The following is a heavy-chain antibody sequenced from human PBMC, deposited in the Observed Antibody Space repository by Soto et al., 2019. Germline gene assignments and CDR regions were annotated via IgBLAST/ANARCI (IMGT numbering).Heavy chain of an antibody. V-gene: IGHV4-39*01. CDR2: VEYGGST. CDR3: ARHVRGAVTMNWFDP. CDR1: GGSIISSNFY. J-gene: IGHJ5*02. Sequence: QLQESGPGLVKPSETLSLTCTVSGGSIISSNFYWGWIRQPPGKGLEWIGSVEYGGSTYDNPSLKSRVTLSADTSKNQFSLKLTSVTAADTATYYCARHVRGAVTMNWFDPWGHGTLVTVSS. D-gene: IGHD3-10*02.